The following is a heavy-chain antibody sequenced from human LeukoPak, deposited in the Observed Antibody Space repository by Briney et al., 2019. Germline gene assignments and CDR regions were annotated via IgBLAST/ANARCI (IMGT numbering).Heavy chain of an antibody. CDR2: IYYSGST. Sequence: SETLSLTCTVSGGSISGYYWSWIRQPPGKGLEWIGFIYYSGSTNYNPSLKGRVTISVDTSKNQFSLKLNSVTAADTAVYYCARYSYGGYDFDSWGQGTLVTVSS. CDR1: GGSISGYY. V-gene: IGHV4-59*08. D-gene: IGHD5-18*01. J-gene: IGHJ4*02. CDR3: ARYSYGGYDFDS.